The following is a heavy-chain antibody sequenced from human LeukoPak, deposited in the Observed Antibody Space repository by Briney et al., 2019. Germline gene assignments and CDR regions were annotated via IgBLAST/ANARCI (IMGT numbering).Heavy chain of an antibody. CDR1: GITFSGAY. D-gene: IGHD5-12*01. J-gene: IGHJ6*02. CDR2: INPDGREK. V-gene: IGHV3-7*04. Sequence: QPGGSLRLSCAASGITFSGAYMTWVRQAPGKGLEWVTNINPDGREKSYVDSVKGRFTISRDNAKDSLYLQMNSLRAEDTAVYYCARSRRVGTSPFCGTDVWGQGTTVTVSS. CDR3: ARSRRVGTSPFCGTDV.